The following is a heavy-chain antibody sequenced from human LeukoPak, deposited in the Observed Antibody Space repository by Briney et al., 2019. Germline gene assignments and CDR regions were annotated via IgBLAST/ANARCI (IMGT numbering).Heavy chain of an antibody. CDR2: INSDGSST. D-gene: IGHD6-19*01. V-gene: IGHV3-74*01. CDR1: GFTFSSYW. J-gene: IGHJ5*02. Sequence: GGSLRLSCAASGFTFSSYWMHWVRQAPGKGLVWVSRINSDGSSTSYADSVKGRFTISRDNAKNTLYPQMNSLRAEDTAVYYCARGRTIAVAGSYWFDPWGQGTLVTVSS. CDR3: ARGRTIAVAGSYWFDP.